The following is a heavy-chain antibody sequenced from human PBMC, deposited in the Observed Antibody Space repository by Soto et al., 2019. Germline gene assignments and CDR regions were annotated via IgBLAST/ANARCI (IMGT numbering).Heavy chain of an antibody. Sequence: ASVKVSCKASGGTFSSYAISWVRQAPGQGLEWMGGIIPIFGTANYAQKFQGRVTITADESTSTAYMELSSLRSEDTAVYYCARDASVTLVAAAGTNWFDSWGQGTLVTVSS. D-gene: IGHD6-13*01. V-gene: IGHV1-69*13. CDR3: ARDASVTLVAAAGTNWFDS. CDR1: GGTFSSYA. J-gene: IGHJ5*01. CDR2: IIPIFGTA.